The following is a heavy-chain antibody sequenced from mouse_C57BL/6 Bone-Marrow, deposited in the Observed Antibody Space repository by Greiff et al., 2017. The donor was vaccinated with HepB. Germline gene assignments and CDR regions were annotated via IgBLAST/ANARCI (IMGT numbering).Heavy chain of an antibody. V-gene: IGHV1-81*01. J-gene: IGHJ2*01. CDR2: IYPRSGNT. CDR1: GYTFTSYG. D-gene: IGHD1-1*01. CDR3: ASPNYGSSYVDYFDY. Sequence: VQRVESGAELARPGASVKLSCKASGYTFTSYGISWVKQRTGQGLEWIGEIYPRSGNTYYNEKFKGKATLTADKSSSTAYMELRSLTSEDSAVYFCASPNYGSSYVDYFDYWGQGTTLTVSS.